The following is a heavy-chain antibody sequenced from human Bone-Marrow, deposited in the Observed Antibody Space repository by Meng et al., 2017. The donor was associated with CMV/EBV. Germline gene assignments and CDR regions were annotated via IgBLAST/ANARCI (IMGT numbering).Heavy chain of an antibody. V-gene: IGHV1-18*01. CDR1: GYTFTSYG. J-gene: IGHJ6*02. CDR2: ISAYNGNT. Sequence: ASVKVSCKSSGYTFTSYGISWVRQAPGQGLEWMGWISAYNGNTNYAQKLQGRVTMTTDTSTSTAYMELRSLRSDDTAVYYCAREGAWVATIDYYYYHGMDVWGQGTTVTVSS. CDR3: AREGAWVATIDYYYYHGMDV. D-gene: IGHD5-12*01.